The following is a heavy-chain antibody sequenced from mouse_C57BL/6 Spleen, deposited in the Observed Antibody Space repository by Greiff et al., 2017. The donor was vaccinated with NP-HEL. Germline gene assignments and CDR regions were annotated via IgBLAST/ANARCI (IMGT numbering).Heavy chain of an antibody. CDR3: ARSGGSCYCAMDY. CDR1: GYTFTSYW. V-gene: IGHV1-69*01. CDR2: IDPSDSYT. J-gene: IGHJ4*01. D-gene: IGHD1-1*01. Sequence: VQLQQPGAELVMPGASVKLSCKASGYTFTSYWMHWVKQRPGQGLEWIGEIDPSDSYTNYTQKFKGKSTLTVDKSSSTAYMQLSSLTSEDSAVYYCARSGGSCYCAMDYWGQGTSVTVSS.